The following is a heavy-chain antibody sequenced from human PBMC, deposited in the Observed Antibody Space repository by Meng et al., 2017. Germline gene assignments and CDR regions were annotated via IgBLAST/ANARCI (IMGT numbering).Heavy chain of an antibody. D-gene: IGHD4-17*01. V-gene: IGHV1-2*06. CDR3: ARDDYGDYFDY. J-gene: IGHJ4*02. CDR1: SYTLTCYY. Sequence: QVQLVQSGAGVKKPAARVKYCCKCSSYTLTCYYMHLVRQAPRQGLELMRRINPNSGGTNYAQKFQGRVTMTRDTSISTAYMELSRLRSDDTAVYYCARDDYGDYFDYWGQGTLVTVSS. CDR2: INPNSGGT.